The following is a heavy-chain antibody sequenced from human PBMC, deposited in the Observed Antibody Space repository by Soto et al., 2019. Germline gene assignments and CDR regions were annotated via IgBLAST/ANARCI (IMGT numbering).Heavy chain of an antibody. CDR1: GFTFSTYA. CDR2: ITDSGYSA. V-gene: IGHV3-23*01. Sequence: EVQLLESGGGLVQPGGSLRLSCAVSGFTFSTYAMNWVRQAPGKGLEWVSGITDSGYSAYYADSVKGRFTISTDNSKNTLYLQMNSLRAEDTAVYYCAKSLTGQWLVRDGLDYWGQGTLATVSS. CDR3: AKSLTGQWLVRDGLDY. D-gene: IGHD6-19*01. J-gene: IGHJ4*02.